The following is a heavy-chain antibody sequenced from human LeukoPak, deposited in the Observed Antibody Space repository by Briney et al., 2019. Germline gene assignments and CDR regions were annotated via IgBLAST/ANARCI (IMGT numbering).Heavy chain of an antibody. D-gene: IGHD1-7*01. J-gene: IGHJ4*02. CDR1: GGSFSDYY. CDR3: ARNPVWRELPFDY. CDR2: VNHSGTT. Sequence: SETPSLTCAVYGGSFSDYYWSWIRQPPGKGLEWIGEVNHSGTTNYNPSLKSRVTISVDTSKNQFSLKLSSVTAADTAVYFCARNPVWRELPFDYWGQGTLVTVSS. V-gene: IGHV4-34*01.